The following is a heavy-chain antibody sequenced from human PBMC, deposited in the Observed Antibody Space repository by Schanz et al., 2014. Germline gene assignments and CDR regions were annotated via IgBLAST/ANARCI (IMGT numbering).Heavy chain of an antibody. V-gene: IGHV1-69*02. D-gene: IGHD3-9*01. Sequence: QLQLVQSGAEVKKPGSSVKVSCKLSGGTFSSYTISWMRQAPGQGLEWMGKIIPVLNIATYAQRFQGRVSITAGTSTNTAYMELSSMRSEDTAVYYCATGKGDILTGRYWGQGTLVTVSS. CDR2: IIPVLNIA. CDR3: ATGKGDILTGRY. CDR1: GGTFSSYT. J-gene: IGHJ4*02.